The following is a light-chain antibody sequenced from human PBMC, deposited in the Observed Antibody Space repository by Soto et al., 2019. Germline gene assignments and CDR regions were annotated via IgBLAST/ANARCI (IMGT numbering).Light chain of an antibody. J-gene: IGKJ1*01. CDR3: QHYNSYSET. V-gene: IGKV1-5*03. CDR2: KAS. Sequence: DIQMTQSPSTLSASVGDRVTITCRASQSISSWLAWYQQQPGKAPKLLIYKASSLQSGVPLRFSGSGSGTEFTLTISSLQPDDFATYYCQHYNSYSETFGQGTKVEIK. CDR1: QSISSW.